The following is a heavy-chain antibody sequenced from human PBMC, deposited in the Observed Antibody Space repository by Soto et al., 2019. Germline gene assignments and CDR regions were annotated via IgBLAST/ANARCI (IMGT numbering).Heavy chain of an antibody. Sequence: GGSLRLSCAASGFTFSSYAMHWVRQAPGKGLEWVAGISYDGSNKYYADSVKGRFTISRDNSKNTLYLQMNSLRAEDTAVYYCARDHYGDTYFDYWGQGTLVTVSS. J-gene: IGHJ4*02. V-gene: IGHV3-30-3*01. CDR1: GFTFSSYA. CDR3: ARDHYGDTYFDY. D-gene: IGHD4-17*01. CDR2: ISYDGSNK.